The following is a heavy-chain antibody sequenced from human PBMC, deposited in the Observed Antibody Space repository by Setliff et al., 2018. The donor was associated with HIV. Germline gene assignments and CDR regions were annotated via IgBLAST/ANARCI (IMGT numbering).Heavy chain of an antibody. J-gene: IGHJ3*02. D-gene: IGHD5-18*01. Sequence: SETLSLTCAVSGFSISSSSYYWGWIRQPPGKGLEWIGSIYYSGSTYYNPSLKSRVTISLDTSKNRFSLKLSSVTAADTAVYYCARGNGYSYGLMSAFDIWGQGTMVTVSS. CDR2: IYYSGST. CDR1: GFSISSSSYY. V-gene: IGHV4-39*07. CDR3: ARGNGYSYGLMSAFDI.